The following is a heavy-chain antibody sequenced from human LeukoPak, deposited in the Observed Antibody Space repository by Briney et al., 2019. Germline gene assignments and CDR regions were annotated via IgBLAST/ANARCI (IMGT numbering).Heavy chain of an antibody. CDR1: GGSFSGYY. V-gene: IGHV4-34*01. J-gene: IGHJ4*02. Sequence: SETLSLTCAVYGGSFSGYYWSWIRQPPGKGLEWIGEINHSGSTNYNPSLKSRVTISVDTSKNQFSLKLSSVTAADTAVYYCARETTVTPYLDYWGQGTLVTVSS. CDR3: ARETTVTPYLDY. CDR2: INHSGST. D-gene: IGHD4-17*01.